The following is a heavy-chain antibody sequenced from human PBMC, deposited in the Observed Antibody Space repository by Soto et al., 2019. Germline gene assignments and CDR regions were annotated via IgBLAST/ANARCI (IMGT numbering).Heavy chain of an antibody. D-gene: IGHD2-2*01. CDR1: SGSISSTNW. CDR2: IYHSGSI. Sequence: QVQLQESGPGLVKPSGTLSLTCAVSSGSISSTNWWSWVRQPPGKGLEWIGEIYHSGSINYNPSLKSRVTMSVDKSKNRFSLKLNSVTAADTAVYYCARDCSSSSCYGRAFDVWGQGTMVTVSS. J-gene: IGHJ3*01. CDR3: ARDCSSSSCYGRAFDV. V-gene: IGHV4-4*02.